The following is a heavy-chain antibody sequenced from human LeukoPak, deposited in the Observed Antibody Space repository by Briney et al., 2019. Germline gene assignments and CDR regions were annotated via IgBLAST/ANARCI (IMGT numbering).Heavy chain of an antibody. CDR2: VYTSGNT. J-gene: IGHJ4*02. Sequence: PSGTLSFTCTASGGSISSGGYAWCWIRQPAGRGLEWVVRVYTSGNTNYNPSLKSRVTISVDTSKNQFSLKLSSVTAADTAVYYCARGAYYYDSSGYYQIDYWGQGTLVTVSS. V-gene: IGHV4-61*02. D-gene: IGHD3-22*01. CDR3: ARGAYYYDSSGYYQIDY. CDR1: GGSISSGGYA.